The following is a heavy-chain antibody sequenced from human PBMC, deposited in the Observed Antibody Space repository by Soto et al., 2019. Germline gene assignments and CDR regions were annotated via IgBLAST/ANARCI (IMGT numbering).Heavy chain of an antibody. CDR3: ARGGGYSYGYRAQTLYYFDY. Sequence: GGSLRLSCAASGFTFSSYGMHWVRQAPGKGLEWVAVIWYDGSNKYYADSVKGRFTISRDNSKNTLYLQMNSLRAEDTAVYYCARGGGYSYGYRAQTLYYFDYWGQGTLVTVSS. D-gene: IGHD5-18*01. J-gene: IGHJ4*02. CDR1: GFTFSSYG. V-gene: IGHV3-33*01. CDR2: IWYDGSNK.